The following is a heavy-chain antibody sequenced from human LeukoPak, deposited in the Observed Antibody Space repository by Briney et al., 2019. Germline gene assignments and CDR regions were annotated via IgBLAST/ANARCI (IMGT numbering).Heavy chain of an antibody. J-gene: IGHJ4*02. V-gene: IGHV3-30*02. D-gene: IGHD2-21*01. CDR3: AKELEAYCGGDCYSNFDY. CDR2: IRYDGSNK. CDR1: GFTFSSYG. Sequence: PGGSLRLSCAASGFTFSSYGMHWVRQAPGKGLEWVAFIRYDGSNKYYADSVKGRFTISRDNSKNTLYLQMNSLRAEGTAVYYCAKELEAYCGGDCYSNFDYWGQGTLVTVSS.